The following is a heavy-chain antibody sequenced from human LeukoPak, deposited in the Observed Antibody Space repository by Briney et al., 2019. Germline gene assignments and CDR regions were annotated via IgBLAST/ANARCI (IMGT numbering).Heavy chain of an antibody. J-gene: IGHJ4*02. CDR3: ATYSSGWTFVY. CDR1: GFTFSSYA. CDR2: ISGSGGST. V-gene: IGHV3-23*01. D-gene: IGHD6-19*01. Sequence: PGGSLRLSCAASGFTFSSYAMSWVRQAPGKGMEWVSAISGSGGSTYYADSVKGRFTISRDNSKNTLYLQMNSLRAEDTAVYYCATYSSGWTFVYCGQGALVTVSS.